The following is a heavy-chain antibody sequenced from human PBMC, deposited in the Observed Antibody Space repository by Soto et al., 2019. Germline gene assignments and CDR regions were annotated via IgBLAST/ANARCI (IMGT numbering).Heavy chain of an antibody. J-gene: IGHJ6*02. CDR3: ATYYDSSGYYYYYYGMDV. V-gene: IGHV1-69*13. D-gene: IGHD3-22*01. CDR1: GGTFSSYA. CDR2: IIPIFGTA. Sequence: SVKVSCKASGGTFSSYAISWVRQAPVQGLEWMGGIIPIFGTANYAQKFQGRVTITADESTSTAYMELSSLRSEDTAVYYCATYYDSSGYYYYYYGMDVWGQGTTVTVSS.